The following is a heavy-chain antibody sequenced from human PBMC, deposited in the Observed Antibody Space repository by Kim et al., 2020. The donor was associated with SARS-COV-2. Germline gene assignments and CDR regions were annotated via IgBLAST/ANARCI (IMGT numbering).Heavy chain of an antibody. D-gene: IGHD4-17*01. CDR3: ARDSSTVTSSNNWFDP. V-gene: IGHV1-69*04. J-gene: IGHJ5*02. Sequence: KFQGRVTITADKSTSTAYMELSSLRPEDTAVYYCARDSSTVTSSNNWFDPWGQGTLVTVSS.